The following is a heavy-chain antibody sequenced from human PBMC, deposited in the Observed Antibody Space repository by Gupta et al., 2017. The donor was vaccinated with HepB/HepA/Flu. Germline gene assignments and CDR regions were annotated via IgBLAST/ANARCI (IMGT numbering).Heavy chain of an antibody. CDR3: ARAHWVAADDY. Sequence: QVQLQQWGAGLLKPSETLSLTCAVYGGSFSGYYWSWIRQPPGKGLEWIGEINHSGSTNYNPSLKSRVTISVDTSKNQFSLKLSSVTAADTAVYYCARAHWVAADDYWGQGTLVTVSS. V-gene: IGHV4-34*01. J-gene: IGHJ4*02. CDR1: GGSFSGYY. CDR2: INHSGST. D-gene: IGHD6-13*01.